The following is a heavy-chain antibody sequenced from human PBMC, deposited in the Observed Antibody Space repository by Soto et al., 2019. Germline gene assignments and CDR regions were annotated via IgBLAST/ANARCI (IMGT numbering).Heavy chain of an antibody. CDR3: EKDPNPKLYDFWSGYYTGWFDP. CDR2: ISGSGGST. D-gene: IGHD3-3*01. V-gene: IGHV3-23*01. CDR1: GFTFSSYA. Sequence: EVQLLESGGGLVQPGGSLRLSCAASGFTFSSYAMSWVRQAPGKGLEWVSAISGSGGSTYYADSVKGRFTISRDNTKNSLDMQMTSLRAEDTAVYYCEKDPNPKLYDFWSGYYTGWFDPWGQGTLVTVSS. J-gene: IGHJ5*02.